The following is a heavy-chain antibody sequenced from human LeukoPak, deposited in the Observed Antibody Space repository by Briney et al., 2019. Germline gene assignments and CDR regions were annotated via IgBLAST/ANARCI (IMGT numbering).Heavy chain of an antibody. CDR1: GYTFTSYG. J-gene: IGHJ4*02. CDR3: ATDDPRDYGDYVGGFDY. D-gene: IGHD4-17*01. CDR2: ISAYNGNT. V-gene: IGHV1-18*01. Sequence: ASVKVSCKASGYTFTSYGISWVRQAPGQGLEWMGWISAYNGNTNYAQKLQGRVTMTEDTSTGTAYMELSSLRSEDTAVYYCATDDPRDYGDYVGGFDYWGQGTLVTVSS.